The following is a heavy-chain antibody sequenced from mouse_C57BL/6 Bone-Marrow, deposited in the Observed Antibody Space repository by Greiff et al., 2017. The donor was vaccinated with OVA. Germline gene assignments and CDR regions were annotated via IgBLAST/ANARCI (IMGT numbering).Heavy chain of an antibody. V-gene: IGHV1-15*01. CDR2: IDPETGGT. J-gene: IGHJ3*01. Sequence: VQLQQSGAELVRPGASVTLSCKASGYTFTDYEMHWVKQTPVHGLEWIGAIDPETGGTAYNQKFKGKAILTADKSSSTAYMELRSLTSEDSAVYYCTRKTMITTGFAYWGQGTLVTVSA. D-gene: IGHD2-4*01. CDR3: TRKTMITTGFAY. CDR1: GYTFTDYE.